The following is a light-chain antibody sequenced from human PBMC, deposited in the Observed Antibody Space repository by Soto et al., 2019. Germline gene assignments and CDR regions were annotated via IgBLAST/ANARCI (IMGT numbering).Light chain of an antibody. J-gene: IGKJ4*01. CDR2: GAS. V-gene: IGKV3-20*01. CDR1: QSVSRNY. CDR3: KYYRNSPLLLT. Sequence: EIVLTQSPDTLSLSPGERGTLSCRASQSVSRNYLACYRHKPGQAPRLLIYGASIRATGIPDRFIGGGSGTDFTLTISSREPEDFAVYYCKYYRNSPLLLTFGGGTKVEIK.